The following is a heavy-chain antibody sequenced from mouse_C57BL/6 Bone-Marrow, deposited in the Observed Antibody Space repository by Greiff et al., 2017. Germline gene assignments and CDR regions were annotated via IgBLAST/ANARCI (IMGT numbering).Heavy chain of an antibody. Sequence: QVQLQQSGPELARPWASVKISCQAFYTFSRRVHFAIRDTNYWMQWVNQRPGQGLEWIGAIYPGNGDTSYNQTFKGKAKLTAEKSASTAYMQLSSLTAEDSAVYYYAWVYYGSSYGYFDYWGQGTTLTVSA. CDR2: GQGLEWIG. CDR1: YTFSRRVH. CDR3: AEDSAVYYYAWVYYGSSYGYFDY. J-gene: IGHJ2*01. V-gene: IGHV1-87*01. D-gene: IGHD1-1*01.